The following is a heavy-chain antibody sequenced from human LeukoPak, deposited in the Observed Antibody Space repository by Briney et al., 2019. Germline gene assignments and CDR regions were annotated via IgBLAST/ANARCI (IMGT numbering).Heavy chain of an antibody. CDR2: IIPIFGTA. Sequence: GASVKVSCKASGGTFSSYAISWVRQAPGQGLEWMGRIIPIFGTANYAQKFQGRVTITTDESTSTAYMELSSLGSEDTAVYYCARDGVGDWVVPSLSYFDYWGQGTLVTVSS. V-gene: IGHV1-69*05. D-gene: IGHD3-9*01. CDR3: ARDGVGDWVVPSLSYFDY. CDR1: GGTFSSYA. J-gene: IGHJ4*02.